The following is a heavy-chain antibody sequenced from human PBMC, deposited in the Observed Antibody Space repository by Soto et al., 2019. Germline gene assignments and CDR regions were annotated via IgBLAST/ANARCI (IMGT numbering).Heavy chain of an antibody. CDR1: GHTLTEFS. V-gene: IGHV1-24*01. CDR3: AARGTRWLQSPFDY. CDR2: FDPEDGET. Sequence: QVQLVQSGAEVKKPGASVKVSCKVSGHTLTEFSIHWVRQAPGKGLEWMGGFDPEDGETIYAQKFQGSVTMTEDTSTDSAYMELSSLRSEDTAVYYCAARGTRWLQSPFDYWGQGTLVTVSS. D-gene: IGHD1-1*01. J-gene: IGHJ4*02.